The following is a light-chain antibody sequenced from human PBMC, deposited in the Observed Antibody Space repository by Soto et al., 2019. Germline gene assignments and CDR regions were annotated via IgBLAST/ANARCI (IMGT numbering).Light chain of an antibody. CDR2: DNN. CDR1: SSNIGNNY. V-gene: IGLV1-51*01. J-gene: IGLJ1*01. Sequence: QSVLTQPPSLSAAPGQKVTISCSGSSSNIGNNYVSWYQQLPGTAPKLLIYDNNKRPSGIPDRFSGSKSGTSATLGITGIQTGDEADYYCGTWDSSMSAGRVLGTGTKVTVL. CDR3: GTWDSSMSAGRV.